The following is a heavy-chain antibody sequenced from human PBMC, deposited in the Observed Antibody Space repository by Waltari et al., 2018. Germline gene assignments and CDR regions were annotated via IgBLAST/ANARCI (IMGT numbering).Heavy chain of an antibody. J-gene: IGHJ4*02. CDR2: IGRNGVHT. CDR3: VSDEWCSGPTCYGGSKY. CDR1: GFSFSNYD. D-gene: IGHD2-15*01. V-gene: IGHV3-23*01. Sequence: EVRLLESGGGLVQPGGSLRLSCAASGFSFSNYDMSWVRQAPGKGLEWVAVIGRNGVHTYYPDSVRGRFTISSDTSRNILYLQMYSLRVEDTAMYYCVSDEWCSGPTCYGGSKYWGQGTLVIVSS.